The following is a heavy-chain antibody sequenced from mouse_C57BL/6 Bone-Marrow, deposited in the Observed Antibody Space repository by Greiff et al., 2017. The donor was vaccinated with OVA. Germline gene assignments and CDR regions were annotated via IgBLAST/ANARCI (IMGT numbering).Heavy chain of an antibody. CDR3: ARGRYYGSPRFAY. CDR1: GYTFTSYG. CDR2: IYPRSGNT. Sequence: VKLVESGAELARPGASVKLSCKASGYTFTSYGISWVKQRTGQGLEWIGEIYPRSGNTYYNEKFKGKATLTADKSSSTAYMELRSLTSEDSAVYFCARGRYYGSPRFAYWGQGTLVTVSA. V-gene: IGHV1-81*01. D-gene: IGHD1-1*01. J-gene: IGHJ3*01.